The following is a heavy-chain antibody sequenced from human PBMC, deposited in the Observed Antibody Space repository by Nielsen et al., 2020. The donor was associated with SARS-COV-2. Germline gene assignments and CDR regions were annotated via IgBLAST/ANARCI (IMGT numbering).Heavy chain of an antibody. Sequence: ASVKVSCKASGYTFTGYYMHWVRQAPGQGLEWMGWINPNSGDTNYAQKLQGRVTMTTDTSTSTAYMELRSLRSDDTAVYYCARVLVYYYYGMDVWGQGTTVTVSS. V-gene: IGHV1-2*02. J-gene: IGHJ6*02. CDR3: ARVLVYYYYGMDV. CDR2: INPNSGDT. CDR1: GYTFTGYY.